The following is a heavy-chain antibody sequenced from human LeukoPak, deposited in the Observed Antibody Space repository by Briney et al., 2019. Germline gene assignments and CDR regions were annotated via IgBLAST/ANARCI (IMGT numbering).Heavy chain of an antibody. V-gene: IGHV3-23*01. CDR1: GFTFNSYA. CDR3: AKEPWEYCSSTSCPNWFDL. D-gene: IGHD2-2*01. CDR2: ISASGGTT. Sequence: GGSLRLSCAASGFTFNSYAMSWVRQAPGKELEWFSAISASGGTTYYADSVKGRFTISRDNSENTLFLQMNSLRAEDMAVYYCAKEPWEYCSSTSCPNWFDLWGQGTLVTVSS. J-gene: IGHJ5*02.